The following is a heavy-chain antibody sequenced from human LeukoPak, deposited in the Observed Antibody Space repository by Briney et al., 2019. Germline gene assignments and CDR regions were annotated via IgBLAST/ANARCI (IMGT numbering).Heavy chain of an antibody. CDR2: INHSGST. V-gene: IGHV4-34*01. D-gene: IGHD4-11*01. CDR1: GGSFSGYY. CDR3: ARGHSIEPYYYYYYMDV. Sequence: SETLSLTCAVYGGSFSGYYWSWIRQPPGKGLEWIGEINHSGSTYYNPSLKSRVTISVDTSKNQFSLKLSSVTAADTAVYYCARGHSIEPYYYYYYMDVWGKGTTVTISS. J-gene: IGHJ6*03.